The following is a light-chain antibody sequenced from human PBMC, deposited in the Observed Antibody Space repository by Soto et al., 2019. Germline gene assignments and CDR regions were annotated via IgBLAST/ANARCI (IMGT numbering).Light chain of an antibody. J-gene: IGKJ1*01. V-gene: IGKV3-15*01. Sequence: EIVMTQSPATLSVSPGERATLSCRASQSVSSNLAWYHQKPGQAPRLLIYCAYTRATGIPARFSGSGSGTEFTLTISSLQSEDFAVYYCQQYNNWPLWTFGQGTKVEIK. CDR3: QQYNNWPLWT. CDR2: CAY. CDR1: QSVSSN.